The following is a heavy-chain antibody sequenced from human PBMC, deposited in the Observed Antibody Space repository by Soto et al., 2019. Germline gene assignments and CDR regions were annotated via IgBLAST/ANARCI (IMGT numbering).Heavy chain of an antibody. CDR2: MNPNSGNT. J-gene: IGHJ3*02. D-gene: IGHD3-10*01. CDR3: ARDVYYYGSGSYYHDAFDI. V-gene: IGHV1-8*01. CDR1: GYTFTSYD. Sequence: ASVKVSCKASGYTFTSYDINWVRQATGQGLEWMGWMNPNSGNTGYAQKFQGRVTMTTDTSTSTAYMELRSLRSDDTAVYYCARDVYYYGSGSYYHDAFDIWGQGTMVTVSS.